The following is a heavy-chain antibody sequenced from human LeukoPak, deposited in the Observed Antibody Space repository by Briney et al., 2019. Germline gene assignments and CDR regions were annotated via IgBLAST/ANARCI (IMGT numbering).Heavy chain of an antibody. CDR1: GGSISSGGYY. CDR3: ASLARGVISGVVH. CDR2: IYYSGSA. J-gene: IGHJ4*02. Sequence: SQTLSLTCTVSGGSISSGGYYWSWIRQHPGKGLEWIGYIYYSGSAHYNPSLKSRVTISVDTSKSQFSLRLSSVTAADTAVYYCASLARGVISGVVHWGQGTLVTVSS. D-gene: IGHD3-10*01. V-gene: IGHV4-31*03.